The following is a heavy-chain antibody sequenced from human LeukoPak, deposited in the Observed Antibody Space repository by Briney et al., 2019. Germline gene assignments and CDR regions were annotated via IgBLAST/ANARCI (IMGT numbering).Heavy chain of an antibody. CDR2: ISGSGGST. V-gene: IGHV3-23*01. Sequence: GGSLRLSCAASGFTFSSYAMNWVRQAPGKGLEWVSAISGSGGSTYYADSVKGRFTISRDNSKNTLYLQMNSLRAEDTAVYYCAKGTAESSGRYEGYFDYWGQGTLVTVSS. D-gene: IGHD6-13*01. CDR1: GFTFSSYA. CDR3: AKGTAESSGRYEGYFDY. J-gene: IGHJ4*02.